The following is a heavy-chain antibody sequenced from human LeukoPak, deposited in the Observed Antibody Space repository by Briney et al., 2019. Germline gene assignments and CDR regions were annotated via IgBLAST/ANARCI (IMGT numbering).Heavy chain of an antibody. CDR1: GGSISSSNW. CDR2: IYHSGST. CDR3: ARVVVVAANRDYYYYYGMDV. V-gene: IGHV4-4*02. Sequence: PSETLSLTCAVSGGSISSSNWWSWVRQPPGKGLEWIGEIYHSGSTNYNPSLKSRVTISVDKSKNQFSLKLSSVTAADTAVYYCARVVVVAANRDYYYYYGMDVWGKGTTVTVSS. J-gene: IGHJ6*04. D-gene: IGHD2-15*01.